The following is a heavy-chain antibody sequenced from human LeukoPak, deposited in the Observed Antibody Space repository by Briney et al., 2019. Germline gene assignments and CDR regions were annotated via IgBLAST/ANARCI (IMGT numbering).Heavy chain of an antibody. J-gene: IGHJ4*02. Sequence: SETLSLTCTVSGGSISSYYWSWIRQPPGKGLEWIGYIYYSGSANYNPSLKSRVTISVDTSKNQFPLKLSSVTAADTAVYYCAGAWAYGSGSELDDYWGQGTLVTVSS. V-gene: IGHV4-59*01. CDR3: AGAWAYGSGSELDDY. CDR2: IYYSGSA. CDR1: GGSISSYY. D-gene: IGHD3-10*01.